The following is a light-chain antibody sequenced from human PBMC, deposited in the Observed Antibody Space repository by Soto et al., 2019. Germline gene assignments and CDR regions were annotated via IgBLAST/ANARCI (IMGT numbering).Light chain of an antibody. CDR2: GIS. J-gene: IGKJ2*01. V-gene: IGKV3-11*01. CDR1: QSVSNS. CDR3: QQGSDWPPRYT. Sequence: EMVLTQSPATLSLSPGERVTLSCRASQSVSNSLVWYQQKAGQAPRLLIYGISHRATGVPARFSGSGSGTDFTLTISSLEPEDFAIYYCQQGSDWPPRYTFGQGTKLEI.